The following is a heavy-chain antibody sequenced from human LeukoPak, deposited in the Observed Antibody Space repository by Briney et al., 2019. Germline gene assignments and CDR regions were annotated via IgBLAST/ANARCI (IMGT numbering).Heavy chain of an antibody. V-gene: IGHV3-66*01. D-gene: IGHD1-26*01. Sequence: GGSLRLSCAASGFTVSSNYMSWVRQAPGKGLEWVSVIYSGGSTYYADSVKGRFTISRDNSKNTLYLQMNSLRAEDTAVYYCARDPYSGSYGDYYYYYMDVWGKGTTVTIFS. CDR1: GFTVSSNY. J-gene: IGHJ6*03. CDR2: IYSGGST. CDR3: ARDPYSGSYGDYYYYYMDV.